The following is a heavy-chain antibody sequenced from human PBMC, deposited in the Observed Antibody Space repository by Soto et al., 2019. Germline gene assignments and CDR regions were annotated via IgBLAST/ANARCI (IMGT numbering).Heavy chain of an antibody. D-gene: IGHD2-15*01. V-gene: IGHV1-69*02. CDR2: IIPILGIA. CDR1: GGTFSSFH. J-gene: IGHJ4*02. CDR3: ARGPSSLGDD. Sequence: QVQLVQSGAEVRKPGSSVKVSCKASGGTFSSFHITWVRQAPGQGLEWMGRIIPILGIANYAQRFQGRVTITADKSTNTAYMELNSLRSDDTAMYSCARGPSSLGDDWGQGTLITVSS.